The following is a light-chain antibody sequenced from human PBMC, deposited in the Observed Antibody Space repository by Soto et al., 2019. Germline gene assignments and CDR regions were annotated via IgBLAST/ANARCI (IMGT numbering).Light chain of an antibody. Sequence: EVVITQSPLSVPVTLAQPSSISCMSSQSLLYSDGKTFLTWFHQRPGQAPRRLIYEVSNRDSGVPDRFSGSGSGTDFTLKISRVEAEDVGVYYCMQGTHWPITFGQGTRLRL. J-gene: IGKJ5*01. CDR1: QSLLYSDGKTF. CDR3: MQGTHWPIT. CDR2: EVS. V-gene: IGKV2-30*01.